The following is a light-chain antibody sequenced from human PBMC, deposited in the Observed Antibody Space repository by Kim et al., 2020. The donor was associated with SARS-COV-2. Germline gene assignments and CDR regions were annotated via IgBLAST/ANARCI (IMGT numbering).Light chain of an antibody. Sequence: QSALTQPASVSGSPGQSITISCTGTSSDVGDYNSVSWYQHRPGKAPKLMIYEVSNRPSGVSDRFSGSKSGNTASLAISGLQAEDEADYYCTAYTSTRTPLFGGGTQLTVL. J-gene: IGLJ2*01. V-gene: IGLV2-14*01. CDR3: TAYTSTRTPL. CDR1: SSDVGDYNS. CDR2: EVS.